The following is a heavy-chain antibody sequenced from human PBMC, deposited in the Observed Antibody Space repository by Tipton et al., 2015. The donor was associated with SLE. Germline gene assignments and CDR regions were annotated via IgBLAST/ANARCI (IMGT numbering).Heavy chain of an antibody. CDR2: ISGDGTSV. CDR3: ARARGDLGGSGWYFEL. V-gene: IGHV3-74*01. Sequence: SLRLSCTASGFAVSNSFMNWVRQAPGKGLVWVSRISGDGTSVDYADSVKGRFTISRDNAKNSLSLQVNSLRAEDTAVYYCARARGDLGGSGWYFELWGRGTLVIVSS. D-gene: IGHD1-26*01. J-gene: IGHJ2*01. CDR1: GFAVSNSF.